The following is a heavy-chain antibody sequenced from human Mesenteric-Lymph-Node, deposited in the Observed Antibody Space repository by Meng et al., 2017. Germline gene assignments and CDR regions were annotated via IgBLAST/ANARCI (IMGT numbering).Heavy chain of an antibody. V-gene: IGHV3-72*01. J-gene: IGHJ4*02. CDR2: SGDKSRSYTT. CDR1: GFTLSDHY. D-gene: IGHD4-23*01. CDR3: ATGLSGGNDVGY. Sequence: EVQLAVSGGVSPQPGRSLRLPRAASGFTLSDHYMDWVRQASGQGLGWVGRSGDKSRSYTTEYAASVKGRFPISRDDSQNSLFLQMNSLKTEDTAVYYCATGLSGGNDVGYWGQGTLVTVSS.